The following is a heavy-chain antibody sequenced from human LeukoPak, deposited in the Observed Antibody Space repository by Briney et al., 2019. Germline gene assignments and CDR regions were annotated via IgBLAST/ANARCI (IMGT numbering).Heavy chain of an antibody. V-gene: IGHV3-9*01. Sequence: PGRSLRLSCAASGFTFDDYAMHWVRQAPGKGLEWVSGISWNSGSIGYADSVKGRFTISRDNAKNSLYLQMNSPRAEDTALYYCAKEGKRATIPYYYMDVWGKGTTVTVSS. CDR1: GFTFDDYA. J-gene: IGHJ6*03. CDR2: ISWNSGSI. D-gene: IGHD5-24*01. CDR3: AKEGKRATIPYYYMDV.